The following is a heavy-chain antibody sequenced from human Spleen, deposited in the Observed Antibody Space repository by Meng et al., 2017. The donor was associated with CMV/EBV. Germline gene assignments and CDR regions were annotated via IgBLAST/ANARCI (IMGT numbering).Heavy chain of an antibody. Sequence: SGGIFSSYAISWVRQAPGQGLEWMGGIIPIFGTANYAQKFQDRVTITTDESTSTAYMELSSLRSEDTAVYYCARGGGLPLWDYFDYWGQGSLVTVSS. CDR1: GGIFSSYA. CDR2: IIPIFGTA. J-gene: IGHJ4*02. V-gene: IGHV1-69*05. D-gene: IGHD3-16*01. CDR3: ARGGGLPLWDYFDY.